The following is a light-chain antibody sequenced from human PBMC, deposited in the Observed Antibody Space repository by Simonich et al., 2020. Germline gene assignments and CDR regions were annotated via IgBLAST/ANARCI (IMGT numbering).Light chain of an antibody. J-gene: IGKJ1*01. CDR3: QQYYSTPPWT. Sequence: DIVMTQSPDSLAVSLGERATINCKSSQSVLYSSNNKNYLAWYQRKPGQPPKLLIYGESTRESGVPDRFSGSGSGTDFTLTISSLQAEDVAVYYCQQYYSTPPWTFGQGTKVEIK. V-gene: IGKV4-1*01. CDR1: QSVLYSSNNKNY. CDR2: GES.